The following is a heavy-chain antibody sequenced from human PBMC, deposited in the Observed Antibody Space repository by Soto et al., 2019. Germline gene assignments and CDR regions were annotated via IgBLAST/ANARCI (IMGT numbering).Heavy chain of an antibody. D-gene: IGHD6-6*01. Sequence: PGESLKISCKGSGYSFTSYWIGWVRQMPGKGLEWMGIIYPGDSDTRYSPSFQGQVTISADKSISTAYLQWSSLKASDTAMYYCARRGLVRYYYYGMDVRGQGITGSLYS. J-gene: IGHJ6*01. CDR3: ARRGLVRYYYYGMDV. V-gene: IGHV5-51*01. CDR2: IYPGDSDT. CDR1: GYSFTSYW.